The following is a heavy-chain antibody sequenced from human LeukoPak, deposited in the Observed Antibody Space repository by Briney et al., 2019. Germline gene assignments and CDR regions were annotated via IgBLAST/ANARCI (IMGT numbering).Heavy chain of an antibody. V-gene: IGHV3-21*01. CDR2: ISSSSSYI. J-gene: IGHJ2*01. CDR1: GFTFSSYA. CDR3: ARVNSPSAFDL. D-gene: IGHD2/OR15-2a*01. Sequence: GRSLRLSCAASGFTFSSYAMHWVRQAPGKGLEWVSSISSSSSYIYYADSVKGRFTISRDNAKNSLYLQMNSLRAEDTAVYYCARVNSPSAFDLWGRGTLVTVSS.